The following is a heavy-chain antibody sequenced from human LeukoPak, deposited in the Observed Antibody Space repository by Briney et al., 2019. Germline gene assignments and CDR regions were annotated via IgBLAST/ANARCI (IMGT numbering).Heavy chain of an antibody. D-gene: IGHD6-13*01. CDR2: INPNSGGT. CDR1: GYTFTGYY. V-gene: IGHV1-2*06. Sequence: GASVKVSCKASGYTFTGYYMHWVRQAPGQGLEWMGRINPNSGGTNYAQKFQGRVTMTRDTSISTAYMELSRLRSDDTAADYCSREARVCEQQLEVAYWGQGNLVTVSS. J-gene: IGHJ4*02. CDR3: SREARVCEQQLEVAY.